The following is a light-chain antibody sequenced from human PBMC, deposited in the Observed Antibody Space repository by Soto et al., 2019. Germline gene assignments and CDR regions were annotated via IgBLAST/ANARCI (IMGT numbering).Light chain of an antibody. CDR1: QIISSW. Sequence: TQITRSPSTLSASVGHTVTITCRASQIISSWLAWYQQKPGKAPKLLIYDVSSLESGVPSRFRGSGSGTEFTLTISSLQPDDFEPYYCQHYNSYSEAFGQGTKVDIK. J-gene: IGKJ1*01. CDR3: QHYNSYSEA. CDR2: DVS. V-gene: IGKV1-5*01.